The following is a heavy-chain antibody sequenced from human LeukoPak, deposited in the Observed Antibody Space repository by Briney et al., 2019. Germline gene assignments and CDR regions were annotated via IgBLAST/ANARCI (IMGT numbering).Heavy chain of an antibody. J-gene: IGHJ4*02. CDR2: ISSSSSYI. CDR1: GFTFSSYS. D-gene: IGHD5-18*01. Sequence: PGGSLRLSCAASGFTFSSYSMNWVRQAPGKGLEWVSSISSSSSYIYYADSVKGRFTISRDNAKNSLYLQMNSLRAEDTALYYCAKDRGGYNYASYYFDYWGQGTLVTVSS. V-gene: IGHV3-21*04. CDR3: AKDRGGYNYASYYFDY.